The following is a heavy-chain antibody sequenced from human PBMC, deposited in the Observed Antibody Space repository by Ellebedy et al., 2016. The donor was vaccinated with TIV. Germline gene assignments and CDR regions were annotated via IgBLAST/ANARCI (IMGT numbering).Heavy chain of an antibody. V-gene: IGHV1-69*13. Sequence: SVKVSXXASGGTFSSYAISWVRQAPGQGLEWMGGIIPIFGTANYAQKFQGRVTITADESTSTAYMELSSLRSEDTAVYYCARSPEWLRSRYYYYYGMDVWGQGTTVTVSS. J-gene: IGHJ6*02. CDR2: IIPIFGTA. CDR1: GGTFSSYA. CDR3: ARSPEWLRSRYYYYYGMDV. D-gene: IGHD5-12*01.